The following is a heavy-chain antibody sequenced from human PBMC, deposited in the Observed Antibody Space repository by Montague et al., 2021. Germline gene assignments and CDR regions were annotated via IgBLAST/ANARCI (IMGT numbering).Heavy chain of an antibody. CDR2: IYYNGTT. V-gene: IGHV4-39*01. CDR3: ARSLYCRGGSGYSGFDP. J-gene: IGHJ5*02. Sequence: SETLSLTCTVSGGSISSASYYWGWIRQPPGKGLEFIGVIYYNGTTYHNPSLKSRVTVSMDTSKNQFSLKLSSVTAADTAVYYCARSLYCRGGSGYSGFDPWGQGTLVTASS. CDR1: GGSISSASYY. D-gene: IGHD2-15*01.